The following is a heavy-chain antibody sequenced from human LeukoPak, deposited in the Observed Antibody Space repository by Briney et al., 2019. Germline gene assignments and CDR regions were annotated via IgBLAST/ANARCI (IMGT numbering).Heavy chain of an antibody. V-gene: IGHV4-34*01. CDR2: INHSGST. CDR1: GGPLSGYY. J-gene: IGHJ3*02. D-gene: IGHD3-16*01. Sequence: TSETLPLTCAVYGGPLSGYYWSWIRQPPGEGLEWIGEINHSGSTNYNPSLKSRVTISVDTSKNQIPLKLTSVTAADTAVYYCARWGAFEIWGQGTMVTVSS. CDR3: ARWGAFEI.